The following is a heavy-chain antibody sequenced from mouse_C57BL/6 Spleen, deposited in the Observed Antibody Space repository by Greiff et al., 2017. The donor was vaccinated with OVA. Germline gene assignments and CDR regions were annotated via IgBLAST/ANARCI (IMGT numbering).Heavy chain of an antibody. V-gene: IGHV1-18*01. J-gene: IGHJ4*01. CDR3: ARRTTEGYAMDY. D-gene: IGHD5-5*01. Sequence: VQLQQSGPELVKPGASVKIPCKASGYTFTDYNMDWVKQSHGKSLEWIGDINPNNGGTIYNQKFKGKATLTVDKSASTAYMELRSLTSEDTAVYYCARRTTEGYAMDYWGQGTSVTVSS. CDR2: INPNNGGT. CDR1: GYTFTDYN.